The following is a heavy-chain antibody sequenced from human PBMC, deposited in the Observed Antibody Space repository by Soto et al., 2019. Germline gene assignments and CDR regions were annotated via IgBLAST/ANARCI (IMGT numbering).Heavy chain of an antibody. CDR2: IHHDGSA. Sequence: PSETLSLTCAVSSASITSAYWWSWVRQPPGKGLEWIGEIHHDGSANYNPSLKSRVTISVDKSENQFSLKLNSVTAADTAVYYCASHLTTPGTRGLDNWGQGALVTVS. CDR3: ASHLTTPGTRGLDN. CDR1: SASITSAYW. J-gene: IGHJ4*02. D-gene: IGHD6-13*01. V-gene: IGHV4-4*02.